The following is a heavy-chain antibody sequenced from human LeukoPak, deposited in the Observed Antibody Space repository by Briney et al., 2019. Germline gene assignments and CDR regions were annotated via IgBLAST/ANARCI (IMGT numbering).Heavy chain of an antibody. CDR3: ARDNCGSTSCYPVRQDY. Sequence: PGGSLRLSCAASGFTFSSYSMNWVRQAPGKGLEWVANIRQDGSETYYVDSVKGRFTISRDNAKNLLSLQMNSLRAEDTAVYYCARDNCGSTSCYPVRQDYWGQGTLVTVSS. CDR1: GFTFSSYS. CDR2: IRQDGSET. J-gene: IGHJ4*02. V-gene: IGHV3-7*01. D-gene: IGHD2-2*01.